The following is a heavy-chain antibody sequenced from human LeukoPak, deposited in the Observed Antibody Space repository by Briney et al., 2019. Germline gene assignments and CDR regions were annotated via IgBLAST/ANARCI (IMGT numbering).Heavy chain of an antibody. CDR3: ARGGTVATRSQQYYYMDV. Sequence: PGGSLRLSCAASGFTFSSYNMNWVRQAPGVGLEWVLYISCRSNYKYYASSEKRRFTISRDNAKNSLYLQMNSLRAEDTAVYLCARGGTVATRSQQYYYMDVWGKGTTVTVSS. V-gene: IGHV3-21*05. CDR2: ISCRSNYK. D-gene: IGHD6-13*01. CDR1: GFTFSSYN. J-gene: IGHJ6*03.